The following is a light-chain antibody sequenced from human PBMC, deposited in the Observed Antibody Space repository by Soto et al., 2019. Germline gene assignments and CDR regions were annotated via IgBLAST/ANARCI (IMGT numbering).Light chain of an antibody. V-gene: IGKV3-11*01. J-gene: IGKJ5*01. CDR3: QQRSNRPLT. CDR1: QSVSSY. Sequence: EIVLTQSPSTLSLSPGERATLSCGASQSVSSYLAWYQQKPGQAPRLLIYDTSIRASGIPARFSGSGYGADFTLTISSLDTEDFAVYYCQQRSNRPLTFGQGTRLEIK. CDR2: DTS.